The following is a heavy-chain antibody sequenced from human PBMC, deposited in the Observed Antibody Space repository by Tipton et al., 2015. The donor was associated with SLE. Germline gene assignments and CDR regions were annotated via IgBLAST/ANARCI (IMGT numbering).Heavy chain of an antibody. D-gene: IGHD2-21*01. CDR3: ARSYCGGDCYEDAFDI. V-gene: IGHV4-59*12. CDR2: IYYSGST. J-gene: IGHJ3*02. Sequence: TLSLTCTVSGGSISSYYWSWIRQPPGKGLEWIGYIYYSGSTYYNPSLKSRVTISVDTSKNQFSLKLSSVTAADTAVYYCARSYCGGDCYEDAFDIWGQGTMVTVSS. CDR1: GGSISSYY.